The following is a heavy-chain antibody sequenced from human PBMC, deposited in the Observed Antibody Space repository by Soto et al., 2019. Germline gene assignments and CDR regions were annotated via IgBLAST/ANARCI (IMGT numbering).Heavy chain of an antibody. CDR2: ITSSSGDK. J-gene: IGHJ4*02. CDR3: ARDYYYDSSRYSPLDY. Sequence: GGSLRLSCAASGFTFNRYSMNWVRQAPGKGLEWVSSITSSSGDKYYADSVKGRFAISRDNAKNSLYLQMNSLRAEDTAVYYCARDYYYDSSRYSPLDYWGQGTLVTVSS. D-gene: IGHD3-22*01. V-gene: IGHV3-21*01. CDR1: GFTFNRYS.